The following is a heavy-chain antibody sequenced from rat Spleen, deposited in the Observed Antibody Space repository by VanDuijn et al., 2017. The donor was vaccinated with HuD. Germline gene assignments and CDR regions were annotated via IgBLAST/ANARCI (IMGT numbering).Heavy chain of an antibody. Sequence: EVQLQESGPGLVKPSQSLSLTCSVTDHSITNGYRWNWIRKFPGNKLEWMGYINSAGNTLYNPSLKSRISITRDISKNQFFLQVNSVTTEDTATYYCARSDGTHYYLPFIYWGQGTQVTVSS. CDR3: ARSDGTHYYLPFIY. CDR1: DHSITNGYR. V-gene: IGHV3-3*01. D-gene: IGHD1-12*02. J-gene: IGHJ3*01. CDR2: INSAGNT.